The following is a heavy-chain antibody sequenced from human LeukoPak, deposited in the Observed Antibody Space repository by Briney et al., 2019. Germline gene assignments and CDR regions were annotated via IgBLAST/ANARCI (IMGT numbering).Heavy chain of an antibody. Sequence: GRSLRLSCAASGFTFRSYAMHWVRQAPGKGLEWVALISNDANHKYYADSVKGRFTISRDNSKNTLYLQMNSLRAEDTAVYYCARGNPYGSGRGSLPYYYYGMDVWGQGTTVTVSS. CDR3: ARGNPYGSGRGSLPYYYYGMDV. J-gene: IGHJ6*02. V-gene: IGHV3-30*14. CDR1: GFTFRSYA. D-gene: IGHD3-10*01. CDR2: ISNDANHK.